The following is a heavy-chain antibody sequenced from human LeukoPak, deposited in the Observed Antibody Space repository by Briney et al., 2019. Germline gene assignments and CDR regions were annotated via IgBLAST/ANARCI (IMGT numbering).Heavy chain of an antibody. CDR1: GFTFSSYE. CDR3: VELGITMIGGV. Sequence: GGSLRLSCAASGFTFSSYEMNWVRQAPGKGLEWVSYISSSGSTIYYADSVKGRFTISRDNAKNSLYPQMNSLRAEDTAVYYCVELGITMIGGVWGKGTTVTISS. V-gene: IGHV3-48*03. J-gene: IGHJ6*04. CDR2: ISSSGSTI. D-gene: IGHD3-10*02.